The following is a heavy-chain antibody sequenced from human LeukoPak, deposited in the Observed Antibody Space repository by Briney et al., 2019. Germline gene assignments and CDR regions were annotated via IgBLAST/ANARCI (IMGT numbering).Heavy chain of an antibody. CDR1: GFTFNSFW. J-gene: IGHJ3*02. CDR2: INTDGSST. Sequence: PGGSLRLSCAASGFTFNSFWMHWVRQAPGKGLVWVSRINTDGSSTSYADSVKGRFTISRDNAKNTLYLQMNSLRAEDTAVYYCARDGASRNAFDIWGQGTMVTVSS. V-gene: IGHV3-74*01. D-gene: IGHD4/OR15-4a*01. CDR3: ARDGASRNAFDI.